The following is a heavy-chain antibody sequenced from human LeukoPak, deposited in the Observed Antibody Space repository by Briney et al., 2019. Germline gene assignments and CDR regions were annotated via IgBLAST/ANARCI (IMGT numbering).Heavy chain of an antibody. V-gene: IGHV3-73*01. J-gene: IGHJ4*02. CDR3: RAAMTDTPFDY. CDR1: GFTFSGSA. Sequence: PGGSLRLSCAASGFTFSGSAMHWVRQASGKGLEWVGRIRSKANSYATAYAASVKGRFTISRDGSKNTAYLQMNSLKTEDTAVYYCRAAMTDTPFDYWGQGTLVTVSS. D-gene: IGHD2-2*01. CDR2: IRSKANSYAT.